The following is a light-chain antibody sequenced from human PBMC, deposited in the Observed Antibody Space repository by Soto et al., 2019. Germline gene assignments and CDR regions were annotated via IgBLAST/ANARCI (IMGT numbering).Light chain of an antibody. CDR3: SSYTSIITYV. V-gene: IGLV2-14*01. CDR1: SSDVGGYNY. J-gene: IGLJ1*01. CDR2: DVS. Sequence: QSVLTQPPSASGSPGQSVAISCTGTSSDVGGYNYVSWYQQHPGKAPKLMIYDVSHRPSGVSDRFSASKSGNTASLTISGLLAEDEADYYCSSYTSIITYVFGTGTKLTVL.